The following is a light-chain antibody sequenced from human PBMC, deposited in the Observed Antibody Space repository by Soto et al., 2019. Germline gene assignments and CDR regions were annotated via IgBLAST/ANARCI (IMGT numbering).Light chain of an antibody. CDR2: DAS. CDR1: QSVNTF. Sequence: EIVVTQSPATLSLSPGERATLSCRASQSVNTFLAWYQQKPGQAPRLLISDASNRATGIPTRFSGSGSGTDITLTISRLEPEDFAVYYCQQYRTSPPMYTFGQGTRLEIK. J-gene: IGKJ5*01. CDR3: QQYRTSPPMYT. V-gene: IGKV3-11*01.